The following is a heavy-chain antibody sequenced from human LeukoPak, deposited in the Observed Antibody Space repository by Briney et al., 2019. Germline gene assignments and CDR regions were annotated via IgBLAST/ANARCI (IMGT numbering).Heavy chain of an antibody. CDR3: ARVIGGSEYYFDY. V-gene: IGHV1-69*04. J-gene: IGHJ4*02. CDR2: IIPILGIA. CDR1: GGTFSSYA. Sequence: SVKVPCKASGGTFSSYANSWVRQAPGQGLEWMGRIIPILGIANYAQKFQGRVTITADKSTSTAYMELSSLRSEDTAVYYCARVIGGSEYYFDYWGQGTLVTVSS. D-gene: IGHD3-16*01.